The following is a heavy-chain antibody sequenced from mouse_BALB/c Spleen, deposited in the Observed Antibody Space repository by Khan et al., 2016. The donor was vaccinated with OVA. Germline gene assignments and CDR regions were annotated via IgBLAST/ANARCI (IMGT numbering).Heavy chain of an antibody. CDR2: INTYTGEP. D-gene: IGHD2-14*01. Sequence: QIQLVQSGPELKKPGEPVKISCKASGYTFTKNGMNWAKQAPGQGLKWMGWINTYTGEPTYAADFKGRFAFSLETSASTAYLQINNLKNEDTATYFCARVGYARTMDSWGQGTSVTVSP. CDR3: ARVGYARTMDS. V-gene: IGHV9-3-1*01. CDR1: GYTFTKNG. J-gene: IGHJ4*01.